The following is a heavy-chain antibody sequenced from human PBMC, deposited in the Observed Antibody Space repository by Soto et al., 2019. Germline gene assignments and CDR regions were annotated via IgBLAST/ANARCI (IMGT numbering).Heavy chain of an antibody. J-gene: IGHJ6*03. CDR2: IYYSGST. CDR3: ARSDYSQDKDYYYFYMDV. V-gene: IGHV4-59*08. D-gene: IGHD4-4*01. CDR1: GGSISSYY. Sequence: SETLSLTCTVSGGSISSYYWSWIRQPPGKGLEWIGYIYYSGSTNYNPSLKSRVTISVDTSKNQFSLKLSSVTAADTAVYYCARSDYSQDKDYYYFYMDVWGKGTTVTVSS.